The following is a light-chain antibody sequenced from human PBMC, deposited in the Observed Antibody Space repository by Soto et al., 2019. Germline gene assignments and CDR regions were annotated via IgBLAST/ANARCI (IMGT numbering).Light chain of an antibody. CDR2: QAS. CDR1: QTFVYIVGNTY. V-gene: IGKV2-30*01. Sequence: EVVMPHSPPSLPVTLGQPASISCSSGQTFVYIVGNTYWNGFQQRPGQAPRRLIYQASNRDSGVPDRFSGSGSGTDFTLKITRVEADDVGVYYCMQGTHWPRTFGQGTKVEIK. J-gene: IGKJ1*01. CDR3: MQGTHWPRT.